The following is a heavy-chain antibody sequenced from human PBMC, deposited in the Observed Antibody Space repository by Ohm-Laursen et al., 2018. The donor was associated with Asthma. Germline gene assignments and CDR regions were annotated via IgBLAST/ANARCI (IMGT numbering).Heavy chain of an antibody. CDR2: ISYDGSNK. CDR1: GFTFSSYG. D-gene: IGHD6-13*01. CDR3: AKVGAYSSSWRNYYYYGMDV. Sequence: SSLRLSCAASGFTFSSYGMHWVRQAPGKGLEWVAVISYDGSNKYYADSVKGRFTISRDNSKNTLYLQMNSLRAEDTAVYYCAKVGAYSSSWRNYYYYGMDVWGQGTTVTVSS. J-gene: IGHJ6*02. V-gene: IGHV3-30*18.